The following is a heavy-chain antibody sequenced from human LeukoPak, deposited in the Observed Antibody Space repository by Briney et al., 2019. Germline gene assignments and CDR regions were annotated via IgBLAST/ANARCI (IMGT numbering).Heavy chain of an antibody. CDR3: ARARFRGYSGYDLGTGVNSYIVVALDV. CDR2: IIPILGIA. J-gene: IGHJ6*02. Sequence: GASVKVSCKASGGTFSSYAISWVRQAPGQGLEWMGRIIPILGIANYAQKFQGRVTITADKSTSTAYMELSSLRSEDTAVYYCARARFRGYSGYDLGTGVNSYIVVALDVWGQGTTVTVSS. V-gene: IGHV1-69*04. CDR1: GGTFSSYA. D-gene: IGHD5-12*01.